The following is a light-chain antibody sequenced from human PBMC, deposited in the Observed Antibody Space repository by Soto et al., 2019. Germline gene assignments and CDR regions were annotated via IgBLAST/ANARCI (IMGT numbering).Light chain of an antibody. CDR2: DAS. CDR3: QQFDQLPRT. V-gene: IGKV1-33*01. CDR1: QDIRNN. Sequence: DIQMTQSPSTLSGSVGDRVTITCRASQDIRNNLNWYQQKQGKAPKPLIYDASNLETGVPSRFSGSGSGTDFTLTISSLQPEDVATYYCQQFDQLPRTFGQGTKLEIK. J-gene: IGKJ2*01.